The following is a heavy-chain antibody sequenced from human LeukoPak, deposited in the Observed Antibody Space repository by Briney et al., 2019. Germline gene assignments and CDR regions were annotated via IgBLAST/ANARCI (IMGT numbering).Heavy chain of an antibody. Sequence: GGSLRLSCAASGFTFSSYGMHWVRQAPGKGLEWVAFIRYDGSNKYYADSVKGRFTISRDNSKNTLYLQMNSLRAEDTAVYYCAKDASVLRYFVWYFDYWGQGTLVAVSS. D-gene: IGHD3-9*01. CDR3: AKDASVLRYFVWYFDY. V-gene: IGHV3-30*02. CDR1: GFTFSSYG. CDR2: IRYDGSNK. J-gene: IGHJ4*02.